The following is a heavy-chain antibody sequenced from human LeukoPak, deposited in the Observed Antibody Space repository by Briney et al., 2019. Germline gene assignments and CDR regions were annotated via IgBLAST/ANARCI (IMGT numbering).Heavy chain of an antibody. D-gene: IGHD2-21*01. CDR2: IKPDSSET. CDR1: GFSFNSNW. Sequence: PGGSLRLSCAASGFSFNSNWMSWFRQAPGKGLEWVAHIKPDSSETYYVDSVKGRFTISRDNAEKLVYLRMNSLRAEDTAVYYCATAVSIAGDSWGQGTLVTVFS. J-gene: IGHJ5*01. V-gene: IGHV3-7*01. CDR3: ATAVSIAGDS.